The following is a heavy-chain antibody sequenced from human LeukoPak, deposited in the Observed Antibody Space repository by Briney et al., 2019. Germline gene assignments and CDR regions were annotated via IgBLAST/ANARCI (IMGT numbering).Heavy chain of an antibody. V-gene: IGHV3-23*01. CDR2: ISGSGGNT. Sequence: GGSLRLSCEASGFSFSIYGMSWVRQAPGKGLEWVSGISGSGGNTYYAEALTGRFTVSRDNSKNTLYLQMNSERAEDTSLYYCAKGGLRGGTYNDDFWGQGTLVTVSS. CDR1: GFSFSIYG. D-gene: IGHD3-16*01. CDR3: AKGGLRGGTYNDDF. J-gene: IGHJ4*02.